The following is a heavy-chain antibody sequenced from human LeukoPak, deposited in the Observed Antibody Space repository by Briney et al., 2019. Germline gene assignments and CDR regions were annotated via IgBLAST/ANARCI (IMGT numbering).Heavy chain of an antibody. CDR1: GGSISSYY. D-gene: IGHD2-2*01. J-gene: IGHJ4*02. CDR2: IYHSGST. CDR3: ARVPDCSSTSCYDY. Sequence: PSETLSLTCTVSGGSISSYYWSWIRQPPGKGLEWIGSIYHSGSTYYNPSLKSRVTISVDTSKNQFSLKLSSVTAADTAVYYCARVPDCSSTSCYDYWGQGTLVTVSS. V-gene: IGHV4-59*08.